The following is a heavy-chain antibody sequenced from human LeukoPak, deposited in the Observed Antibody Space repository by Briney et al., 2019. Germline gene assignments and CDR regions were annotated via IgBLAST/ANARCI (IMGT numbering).Heavy chain of an antibody. CDR3: AKDLNWNYFNGNDDY. D-gene: IGHD1-7*01. Sequence: QPGGSLRLSCAASGFTFSSYAMSWVRQAPGKGLEWVSAISGSGGSTYYADSVKGQFTISRDNSKNTLYLQMNSLRAEDTAVYYCAKDLNWNYFNGNDDYWGQGTLVTVSS. CDR1: GFTFSSYA. J-gene: IGHJ4*02. CDR2: ISGSGGST. V-gene: IGHV3-23*01.